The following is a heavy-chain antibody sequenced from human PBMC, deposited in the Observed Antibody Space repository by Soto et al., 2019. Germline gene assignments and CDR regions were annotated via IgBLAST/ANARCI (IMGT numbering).Heavy chain of an antibody. V-gene: IGHV1-69*01. CDR2: IIPIFGTA. Sequence: QVQLVQSGAEVKKPGSSVKVSCTASGGTFSSYAISWVRQAPGQGLEWMGGIIPIFGTANYAQKFQGRVTITADESTSTAYMGLSSLRSEDTAVYYCARGSSSWPYQVTPLDYWGQGTLVTVSS. D-gene: IGHD6-13*01. CDR1: GGTFSSYA. CDR3: ARGSSSWPYQVTPLDY. J-gene: IGHJ4*02.